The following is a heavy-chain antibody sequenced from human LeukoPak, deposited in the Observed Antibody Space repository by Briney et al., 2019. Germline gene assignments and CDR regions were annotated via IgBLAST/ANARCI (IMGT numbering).Heavy chain of an antibody. CDR2: IKTDGSLT. D-gene: IGHD7-27*01. Sequence: GGSLRLSCAASGFIVSSYSMSWVRQAPGKGLEWVANIKTDGSLTYYVDSVKGRFTISRDNAKNSLYLQMNSLRAEDTAVYYCARDLNWETYWGQGTLVSVSS. V-gene: IGHV3-7*01. CDR1: GFIVSSYS. CDR3: ARDLNWETY. J-gene: IGHJ4*02.